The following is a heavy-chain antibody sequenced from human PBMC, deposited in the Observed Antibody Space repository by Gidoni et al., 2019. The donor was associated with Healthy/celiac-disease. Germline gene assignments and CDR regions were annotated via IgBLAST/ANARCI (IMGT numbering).Heavy chain of an antibody. CDR1: GFAFSSYS. V-gene: IGHV3-48*02. D-gene: IGHD3-3*01. CDR2: MSSSSSTI. J-gene: IGHJ6*02. Sequence: EVQLVESGGGLVQPGGSLRLTCAASGFAFSSYSMNWVRQAPGKGLAWVSYMSSSSSTIYYADSVKGRFTISRDNAKNSLYLQMNSLRDEDTAVYYCARDERLEWLYYYYGMDVWGQGTTVTVSS. CDR3: ARDERLEWLYYYYGMDV.